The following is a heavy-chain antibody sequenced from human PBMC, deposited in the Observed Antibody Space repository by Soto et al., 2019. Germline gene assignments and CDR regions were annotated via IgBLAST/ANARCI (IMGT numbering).Heavy chain of an antibody. CDR3: ARPPPGTTFD. CDR2: INAGNGNT. V-gene: IGHV1-3*01. CDR1: GYTFTSYA. D-gene: IGHD1-1*01. J-gene: IGHJ4*02. Sequence: QVQLVQSGAEVKKPGASVKVSCKASGYTFTSYAMHWVRQAPGQRLEWMGWINAGNGNTKYSQKFQGRVTITRDTPASTAYRGLSSLRSEATAVYSWARPPPGTTFDGGQGTLVTVSS.